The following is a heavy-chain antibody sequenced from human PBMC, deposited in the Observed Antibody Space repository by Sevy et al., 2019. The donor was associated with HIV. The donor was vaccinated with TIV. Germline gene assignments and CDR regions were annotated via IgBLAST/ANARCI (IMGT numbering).Heavy chain of an antibody. D-gene: IGHD1-26*01. CDR3: ARGVGLDC. J-gene: IGHJ4*02. CDR2: IRPDGGDK. Sequence: GGSLRLSCAASGFTFSPYWMTWVRQAPGKGLEWVANIRPDGGDKYYVDSVKGRFTISRDNAKNSLYLQMNSLRADETAMYYCARGVGLDCWGQGALVTVSS. V-gene: IGHV3-7*01. CDR1: GFTFSPYW.